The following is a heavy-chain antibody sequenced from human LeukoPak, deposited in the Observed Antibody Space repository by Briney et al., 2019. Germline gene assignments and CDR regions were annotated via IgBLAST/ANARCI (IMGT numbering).Heavy chain of an antibody. J-gene: IGHJ4*02. V-gene: IGHV4-34*01. Sequence: SETLSLTCGVYGGSFSGYFWSWIRQPPGKGLEWIGEIYHSGSTNYNPSLKSRVTISVDTSKNQFSLKLSSVTAADTAVYYCARTYCSGGSCYSWRGGYYFDYWGQGTLVTVSS. CDR3: ARTYCSGGSCYSWRGGYYFDY. CDR2: IYHSGST. CDR1: GGSFSGYF. D-gene: IGHD2-15*01.